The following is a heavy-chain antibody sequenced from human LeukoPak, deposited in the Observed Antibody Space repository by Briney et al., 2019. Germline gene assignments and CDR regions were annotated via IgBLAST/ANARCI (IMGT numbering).Heavy chain of an antibody. V-gene: IGHV1-24*01. Sequence: GASVKVSCKVSGYTLTELSMHWVRQAPGKGLEWMGGFDPEDGETIYAQKFQGRVTMTEDTSTDTAYMELSSLRSEDTAVYHCATRFFGAGTLYFDYWGQGTLVTVSS. CDR2: FDPEDGET. CDR1: GYTLTELS. J-gene: IGHJ4*02. D-gene: IGHD6-19*01. CDR3: ATRFFGAGTLYFDY.